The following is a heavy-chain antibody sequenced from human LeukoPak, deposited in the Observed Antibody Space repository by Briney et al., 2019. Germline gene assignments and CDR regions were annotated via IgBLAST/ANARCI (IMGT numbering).Heavy chain of an antibody. CDR1: GFTFSDYY. V-gene: IGHV3-11*06. Sequence: PGGSLRLSCAASGFTFSDYYMSWIRQAPGKGLEWVSYISSRASDTNYVDSVKGRFTISRDNAKNSLYLQMNSLRAEDTAVYYCTRVGSSGSVDYWGQGTLVTVSS. D-gene: IGHD7-27*01. J-gene: IGHJ4*02. CDR3: TRVGSSGSVDY. CDR2: ISSRASDT.